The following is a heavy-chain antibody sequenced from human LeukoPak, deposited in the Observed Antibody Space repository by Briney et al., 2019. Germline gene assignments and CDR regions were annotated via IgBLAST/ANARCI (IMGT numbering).Heavy chain of an antibody. Sequence: PSETLSLTCTVSGGSISSYYWSWIRQPPGKGLEWIGYIYYSGSTNYNPSLKSRVTISVDTSKNQFSLKLSSATAADTAVYYCARFVDGYNWNYFDYWGQGTLVTVSS. D-gene: IGHD5-24*01. CDR1: GGSISSYY. J-gene: IGHJ4*02. V-gene: IGHV4-59*01. CDR3: ARFVDGYNWNYFDY. CDR2: IYYSGST.